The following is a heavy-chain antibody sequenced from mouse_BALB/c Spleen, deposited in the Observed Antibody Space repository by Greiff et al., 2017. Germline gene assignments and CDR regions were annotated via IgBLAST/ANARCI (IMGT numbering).Heavy chain of an antibody. J-gene: IGHJ2*01. CDR1: GYSFTSYW. CDR3: TREGIYYSNYRYFDY. Sequence: EVQLQQSGTVLARPGASVKMSCKASGYSFTSYWMHWVKQRPGQGLEWIGAIYPGNSDTSYNQKFKGKAKLTAVTSASTAYMELSSLTNEDSAVYYCTREGIYYSNYRYFDYWGQGTTLTVSS. V-gene: IGHV1-5*01. D-gene: IGHD2-5*01. CDR2: IYPGNSDT.